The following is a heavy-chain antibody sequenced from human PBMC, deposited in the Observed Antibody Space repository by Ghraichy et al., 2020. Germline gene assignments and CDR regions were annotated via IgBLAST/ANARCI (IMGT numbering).Heavy chain of an antibody. Sequence: GGSLRLSCVASGFNVSTNYLMWVRQAQGKGLEWVSVIYSGTATAYADSVRGRFTISRHSSKNTLYLQMDSLRAEDTAVYYCARGYRPYHMNVWGQGTTVIVSS. CDR2: IYSGTAT. V-gene: IGHV3-53*04. CDR3: ARGYRPYHMNV. J-gene: IGHJ6*02. CDR1: GFNVSTNY. D-gene: IGHD1-1*01.